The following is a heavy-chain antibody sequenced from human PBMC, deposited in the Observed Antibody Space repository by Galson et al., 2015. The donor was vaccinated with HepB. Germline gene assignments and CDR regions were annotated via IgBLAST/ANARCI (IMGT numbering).Heavy chain of an antibody. CDR2: MNPNSGNT. J-gene: IGHJ4*02. V-gene: IGHV1-8*01. Sequence: SVKVSCKASGYTFTSYDINWVRQVPGQGLEWMGWMNPNSGNTGYAQNFQGQVTISADKSISTAYLQWSSLEASDTAMYYCARHGGFVDYWGQGTLVTVSS. D-gene: IGHD3-16*01. CDR1: GYTFTSYD. CDR3: ARHGGFVDY.